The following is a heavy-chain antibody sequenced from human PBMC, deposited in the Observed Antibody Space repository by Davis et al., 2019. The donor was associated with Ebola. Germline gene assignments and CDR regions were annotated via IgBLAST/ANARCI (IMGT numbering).Heavy chain of an antibody. J-gene: IGHJ5*02. V-gene: IGHV3-21*01. Sequence: GGSLRLSCAASGFTFSSYWMSWVRQAPGKGLEWVSSISSSSSYIYYADSVKGRFTISRDNAKNSLYLQMNSLRAEDTAVYYCARGGTRWLPFDPWGQGTLVTVSS. D-gene: IGHD5-24*01. CDR1: GFTFSSYW. CDR3: ARGGTRWLPFDP. CDR2: ISSSSSYI.